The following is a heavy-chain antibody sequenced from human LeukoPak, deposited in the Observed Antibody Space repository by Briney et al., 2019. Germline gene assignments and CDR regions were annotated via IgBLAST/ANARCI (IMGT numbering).Heavy chain of an antibody. CDR1: GFTFSGYW. Sequence: GGSLRLSCVASGFTFSGYWMSWVRQAPGKGLEWVANIKRDGSEKHYVDSVEGRFTISRDNAKNSVYLQMNSLRAEDTAVYYCAKDRDIVVVVAALDYWGQGTLVTVSS. CDR2: IKRDGSEK. J-gene: IGHJ4*02. D-gene: IGHD2-15*01. V-gene: IGHV3-7*05. CDR3: AKDRDIVVVVAALDY.